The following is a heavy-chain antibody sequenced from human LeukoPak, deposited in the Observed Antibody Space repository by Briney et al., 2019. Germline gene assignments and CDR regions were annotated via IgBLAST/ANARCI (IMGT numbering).Heavy chain of an antibody. D-gene: IGHD1-1*01. V-gene: IGHV3-74*01. Sequence: GGSLRLSCAASGFTFSSYWMHWVRQAPGKGLVWVSRINSDGSSTSYADSVKGRFTISRDNAKNTLYLQMKSLRAEDTAVYYCAKEGTTGTTLDYWGQGTLVTVSS. CDR2: INSDGSST. J-gene: IGHJ4*02. CDR3: AKEGTTGTTLDY. CDR1: GFTFSSYW.